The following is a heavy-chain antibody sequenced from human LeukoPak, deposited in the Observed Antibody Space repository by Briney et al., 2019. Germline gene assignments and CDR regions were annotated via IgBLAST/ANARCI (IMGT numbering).Heavy chain of an antibody. V-gene: IGHV1-8*01. CDR1: GYTFTSYD. CDR2: MNPNSGNT. CDR3: ARGEGYYDSSGYSEPGFQH. J-gene: IGHJ1*01. D-gene: IGHD3-22*01. Sequence: ASVKVSCKASGYTFTSYDINWVRQATGQGLEWMGWMNPNSGNTGYAQKFQGRVTMTRNTSISTAYMELSSLRSEDTAVYYCARGEGYYDSSGYSEPGFQHWGQGTLVTVSS.